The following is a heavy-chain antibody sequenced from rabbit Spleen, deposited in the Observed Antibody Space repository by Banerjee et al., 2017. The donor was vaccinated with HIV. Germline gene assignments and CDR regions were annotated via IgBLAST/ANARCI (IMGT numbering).Heavy chain of an antibody. V-gene: IGHV1S45*01. CDR3: ARDLVAVIGWNFSL. CDR2: INAVTGKA. D-gene: IGHD1-1*01. CDR1: GFSFSNKAV. Sequence: QEQLVESGGGLVQPEGSLTLTCTASGFSFSNKAVMCWVRQAPGKGLEWIACINAVTGKAVYSTWAKGRFTFSKTSSTTVTLQVTSLTAADTATYFCARDLVAVIGWNFSLWGQGTLVTVS. J-gene: IGHJ6*01.